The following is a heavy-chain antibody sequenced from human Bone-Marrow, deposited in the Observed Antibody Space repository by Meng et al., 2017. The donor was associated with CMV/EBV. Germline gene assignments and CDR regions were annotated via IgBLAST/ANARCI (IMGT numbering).Heavy chain of an antibody. Sequence: SVKVSCKASGYTFTSYGISWVRQAPGQGLEWMGRIIPILGIANYAQKFQGRVTITADKSTSTAYMELSSLRSEDTAVYYCARGASITGTGGFDYWGQGTLVTVSS. J-gene: IGHJ4*02. CDR1: GYTFTSYG. CDR3: ARGASITGTGGFDY. V-gene: IGHV1-69*04. D-gene: IGHD1-7*01. CDR2: IIPILGIA.